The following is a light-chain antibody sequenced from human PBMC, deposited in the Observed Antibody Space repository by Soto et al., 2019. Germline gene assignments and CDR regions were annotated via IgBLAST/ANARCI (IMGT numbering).Light chain of an antibody. Sequence: IVLTQSPGTLSLSPGERATLSCRASQSVSNNYLARYQQKPGQAPRLLIYGASNRATGIPDRFSGAGSGTDFTLTISRLEPEDFALYYCQQHDILPITFGQGTRLEIK. V-gene: IGKV3-20*01. J-gene: IGKJ5*01. CDR3: QQHDILPIT. CDR1: QSVSNNY. CDR2: GAS.